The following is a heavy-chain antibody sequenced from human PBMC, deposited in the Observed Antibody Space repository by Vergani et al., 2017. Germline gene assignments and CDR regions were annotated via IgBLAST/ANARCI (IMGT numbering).Heavy chain of an antibody. J-gene: IGHJ4*02. CDR2: ITYNGGRT. CDR3: AELYGDDGYSPF. V-gene: IGHV3-23*01. CDR1: GSTFNIYA. Sequence: EVRLLESGGGLVQPGGSLRLSCAASGSTFNIYAMSWVRQAPGKGLEWVSTITYNGGRTYYADSVTGRFTISRDNSKNTLLLQLKNLRAEDTAIYYCAELYGDDGYSPFWGQGTLVTVSS. D-gene: IGHD5-18*01.